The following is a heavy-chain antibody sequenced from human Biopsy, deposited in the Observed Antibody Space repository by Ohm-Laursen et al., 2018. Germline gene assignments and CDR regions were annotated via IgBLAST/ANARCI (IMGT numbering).Heavy chain of an antibody. CDR3: TVDPGRGFH. V-gene: IGHV3-15*01. D-gene: IGHD5-12*01. Sequence: SLRLSCAASGFTFTHAWMSWVRQGPGKGLEWLGRIKSKSDGKATDYAAAVQGRFAISRDDSTNTFYLQMNSLKSEDTGVFYCTVDPGRGFHWGQGTLVTVSS. J-gene: IGHJ4*02. CDR1: GFTFTHAW. CDR2: IKSKSDGKAT.